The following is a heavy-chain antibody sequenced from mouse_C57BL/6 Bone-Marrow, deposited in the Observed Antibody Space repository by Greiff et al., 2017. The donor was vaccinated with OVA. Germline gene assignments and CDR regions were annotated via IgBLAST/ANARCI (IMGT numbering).Heavy chain of an antibody. CDR1: GFSLTSYG. D-gene: IGHD2-4*01. CDR3: AKMWPSYYDAGLDY. V-gene: IGHV2-4*01. Sequence: VQLVESGPGLVQPSQSLSITCTVSGFSLTSYGVHWVRQPPGKGLEWLGVIWSGGSTDYNAAFISRLSISKDNSKSQVFFKMNSLQADDTAIYYCAKMWPSYYDAGLDYWGQGTSVTVSS. J-gene: IGHJ4*01. CDR2: IWSGGST.